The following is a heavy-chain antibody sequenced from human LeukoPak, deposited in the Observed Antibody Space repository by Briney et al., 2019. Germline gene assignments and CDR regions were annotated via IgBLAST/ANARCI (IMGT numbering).Heavy chain of an antibody. CDR3: ANEIRPNDY. CDR1: GFRITNNW. V-gene: IGHV3-7*03. D-gene: IGHD4-17*01. J-gene: IGHJ4*02. CDR2: LKEDESQR. Sequence: GGSLRLSCVAASGFRITNNWMTWIRRAPGKGLEWVANLKEDESQRYYLGSVKGRFTISRDNSKNTLYLQMNSLRAEDTAVYYCANEIRPNDYWGQGTQVTVSS.